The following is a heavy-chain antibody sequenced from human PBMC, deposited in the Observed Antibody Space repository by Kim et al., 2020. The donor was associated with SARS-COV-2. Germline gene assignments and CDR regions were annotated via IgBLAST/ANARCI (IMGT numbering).Heavy chain of an antibody. CDR1: GYTFTDYY. D-gene: IGHD1-26*01. Sequence: ASVKVSCKASGYTFTDYYMNWVRQAPGQGLEWMGRINPHSGGTNYPQKFQGRVTMTRDISISTVYMKLSGLKSDDTAVFYCARDRKGGSYYYYYGMDVWGQGTTVTVS. CDR2: INPHSGGT. V-gene: IGHV1-2*06. CDR3: ARDRKGGSYYYYYGMDV. J-gene: IGHJ6*02.